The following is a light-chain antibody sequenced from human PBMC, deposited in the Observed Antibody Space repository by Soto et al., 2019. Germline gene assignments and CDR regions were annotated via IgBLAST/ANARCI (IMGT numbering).Light chain of an antibody. CDR1: SSDVGSYNL. Sequence: QSMLTQPASVSGSPGQSITICCTGTSSDVGSYNLVSWYQQHPGKAPKLMIYEGSKRPSGVSNRFSGSKSGNTASLSISGLQAEDDADYYCCSYAGTLYVFGTGTKVAVL. J-gene: IGLJ1*01. CDR3: CSYAGTLYV. CDR2: EGS. V-gene: IGLV2-23*01.